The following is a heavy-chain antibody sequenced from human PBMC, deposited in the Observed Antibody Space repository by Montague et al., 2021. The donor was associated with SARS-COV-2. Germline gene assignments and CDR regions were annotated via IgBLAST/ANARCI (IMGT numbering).Heavy chain of an antibody. Sequence: CAISGDSVSSNIATRNSIRQSPSRGLEWLGGTYYRSKWYNDYAESVKSRITIDPDTSKHQFSLHLNSVTPEDTAVYYCARIPVGSKYYFDFWGQGTLVTVSS. CDR2: TYYRSKWYN. J-gene: IGHJ4*02. D-gene: IGHD2-2*01. V-gene: IGHV6-1*01. CDR1: GDSVSSNIAT. CDR3: ARIPVGSKYYFDF.